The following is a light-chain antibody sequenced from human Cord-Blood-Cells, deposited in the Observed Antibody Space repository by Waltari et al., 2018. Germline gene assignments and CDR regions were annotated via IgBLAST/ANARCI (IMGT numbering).Light chain of an antibody. J-gene: IGLJ3*02. Sequence: QSVLTPPPSVSAAPGQKVTISCSGSSSTIGNTYASWYQQLPGTAPKLLIYENNKRPSGIPDRFSGSRSGTSATLGITGLQTGDEADYYCGTWDSSLSAGVFGGGTKLTGL. V-gene: IGLV1-51*02. CDR1: SSTIGNTY. CDR3: GTWDSSLSAGV. CDR2: ENN.